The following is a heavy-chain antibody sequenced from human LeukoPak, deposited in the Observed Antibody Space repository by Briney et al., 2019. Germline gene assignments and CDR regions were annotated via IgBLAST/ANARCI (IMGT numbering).Heavy chain of an antibody. CDR1: GFTFSSCW. V-gene: IGHV3-7*01. CDR2: IKQDGNEK. J-gene: IGHJ4*02. Sequence: GGSLRLSCAASGFTFSSCWMTWVRQAPGKGLEWVANIKQDGNEKYYVDSVKGRFSVSRDNSKNTVHLQMNSLRAEDTAVYYCAREEWYYFDYWGQGTLVTVSS. CDR3: AREEWYYFDY. D-gene: IGHD3-3*01.